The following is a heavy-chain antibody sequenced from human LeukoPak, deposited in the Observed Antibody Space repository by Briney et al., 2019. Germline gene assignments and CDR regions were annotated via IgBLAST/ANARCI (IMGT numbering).Heavy chain of an antibody. V-gene: IGHV4-59*08. CDR1: GGSISSYY. D-gene: IGHD3-22*01. Sequence: SETLSLTCTVSGGSISSYYWNWIRQPPGKGLEWIGYIYYTGSTNYNPSLKSRVTISIDTSKKHFSLNLSSVSAADTAVYYCASRAFYDSSGLDFWGQGILVTVSS. CDR3: ASRAFYDSSGLDF. CDR2: IYYTGST. J-gene: IGHJ4*02.